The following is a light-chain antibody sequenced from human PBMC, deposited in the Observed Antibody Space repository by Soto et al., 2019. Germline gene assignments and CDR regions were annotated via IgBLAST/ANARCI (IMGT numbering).Light chain of an antibody. V-gene: IGKV3-11*01. CDR3: QERGTWLLT. CDR2: DAS. Sequence: EIVLTQSPATLSLSPGERATLSCRASQNVGSYLAWYQQKPGQAPRLLIYDASNRATGIPARFSGSGSETAFSLSITSLEPEEVEVYYCQERGTWLLTFGGGTKVE. J-gene: IGKJ4*02. CDR1: QNVGSY.